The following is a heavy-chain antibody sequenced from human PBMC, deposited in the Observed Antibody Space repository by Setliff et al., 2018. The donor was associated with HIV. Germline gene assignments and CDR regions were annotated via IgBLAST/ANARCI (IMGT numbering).Heavy chain of an antibody. Sequence: PGESLKISCKASGYNFASYWISWVRQMPGKGLEWMGIIHPVDSDARYSPSFQGQVTMSVDNSINTAYLQWGSLKASDTAFYYCARHRHTAAGTLDAFDLWGQGTMVTVSS. CDR3: ARHRHTAAGTLDAFDL. D-gene: IGHD6-13*01. CDR2: IHPVDSDA. V-gene: IGHV5-51*01. CDR1: GYNFASYW. J-gene: IGHJ3*01.